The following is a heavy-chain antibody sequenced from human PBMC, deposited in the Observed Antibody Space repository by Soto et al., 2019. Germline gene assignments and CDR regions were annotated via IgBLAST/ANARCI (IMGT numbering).Heavy chain of an antibody. J-gene: IGHJ6*03. V-gene: IGHV3-23*01. CDR2: ISGSGGST. CDR3: AKSKPNDLDYYYYYYMDV. D-gene: IGHD1-1*01. CDR1: GFTVSSYA. Sequence: GGSLRLCCAASGFTVSSYAMSWVRQAPGKGLEWVSAISGSGGSTYNADSVKGRFTISRDNSKNTLYLQMNSLRAEDTAVYYCAKSKPNDLDYYYYYYMDVWGKGTTVTVSS.